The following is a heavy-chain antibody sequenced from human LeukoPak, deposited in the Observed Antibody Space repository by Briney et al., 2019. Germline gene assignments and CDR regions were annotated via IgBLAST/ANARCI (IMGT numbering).Heavy chain of an antibody. Sequence: ASVKVSCKASGYTFTGYYMHWVRQAPGKGLEWMGGFDPEDGETIYAQKFQGRVTMTEDTSTGTAYMELSSLRSEDTAVYYCATGNFDYWGQGTLVTVSS. V-gene: IGHV1-24*01. J-gene: IGHJ4*02. CDR1: GYTFTGYY. CDR3: ATGNFDY. CDR2: FDPEDGET.